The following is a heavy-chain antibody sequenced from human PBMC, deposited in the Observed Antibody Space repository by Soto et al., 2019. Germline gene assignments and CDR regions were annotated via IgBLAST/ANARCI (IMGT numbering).Heavy chain of an antibody. V-gene: IGHV4-59*01. CDR1: GGSISSYY. J-gene: IGHJ4*02. CDR2: IYYNGYT. CDR3: ARGWVLSDY. D-gene: IGHD3-10*01. Sequence: PSETLSLTCTVSGGSISSYYWSWFRQRPGKGLEWIGYIYYNGYTYYNPSLKSRLTMSVDTSKNQLSLKVNSVTAADTAVYYCARGWVLSDYWGQGTLVTVSS.